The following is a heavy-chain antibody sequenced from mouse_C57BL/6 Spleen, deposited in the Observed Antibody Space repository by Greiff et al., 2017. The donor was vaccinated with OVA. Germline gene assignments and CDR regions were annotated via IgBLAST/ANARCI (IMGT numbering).Heavy chain of an antibody. CDR1: GYTFTSYW. V-gene: IGHV1-59*01. CDR3: AREEAPL. J-gene: IGHJ2*01. CDR2: IDPSDSYT. Sequence: VQLQQPGAELVRPGTSVKLSCKASGYTFTSYWMHWVKQRPGQGLEWIGVIDPSDSYTNYNQKFKGKATLTVDTSSSTAYMQLSSLTSEDSAVYYCAREEAPLWGQGTTLTVSS.